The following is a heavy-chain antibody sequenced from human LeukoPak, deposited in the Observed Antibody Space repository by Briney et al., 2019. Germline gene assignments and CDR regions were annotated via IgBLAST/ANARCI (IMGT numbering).Heavy chain of an antibody. V-gene: IGHV4-59*11. Sequence: SETLSLTCAVSGGSISSHYWNWIRQPPGKGLEWIGYTYHSGTTDYNPSLKSRVTMSLDTSKNQFSLKLRSVTAADTAVYYCATWYSGTFWYFDLWGRGTLVTVSS. D-gene: IGHD1-26*01. CDR1: GGSISSHY. CDR3: ATWYSGTFWYFDL. CDR2: TYHSGTT. J-gene: IGHJ2*01.